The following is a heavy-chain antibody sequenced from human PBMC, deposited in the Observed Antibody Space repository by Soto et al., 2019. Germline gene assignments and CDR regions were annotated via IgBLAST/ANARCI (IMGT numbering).Heavy chain of an antibody. CDR3: ARVPYYYDSSGYYYHFDY. D-gene: IGHD3-22*01. CDR2: ISAYNGNT. CDR1: GYTFTSYG. J-gene: IGHJ4*02. V-gene: IGHV1-18*01. Sequence: ASVKVSCKASGYTFTSYGISWVRQAPGQGLEWMGWISAYNGNTNYAQKLKGRVTMTTDTSTSTAYMELSSLRSEDTAVYYCARVPYYYDSSGYYYHFDYWGQGTLVTVSS.